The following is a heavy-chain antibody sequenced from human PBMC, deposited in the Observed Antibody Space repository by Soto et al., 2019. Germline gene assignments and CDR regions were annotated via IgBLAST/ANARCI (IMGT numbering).Heavy chain of an antibody. CDR1: GFTFSSYA. Sequence: EVQLLESGGGLVQPGGSLRLSCAASGFTFSSYAMSWVRQAPGKGLEWVSAISCSGGSTYYADSVKGRFTISRDNSKNTLYLKMNGLRAEDTAVYYCAKAPPYCSGGSCYWSDWGQGTLVTVSS. D-gene: IGHD2-15*01. CDR3: AKAPPYCSGGSCYWSD. CDR2: ISCSGGST. V-gene: IGHV3-23*01. J-gene: IGHJ4*02.